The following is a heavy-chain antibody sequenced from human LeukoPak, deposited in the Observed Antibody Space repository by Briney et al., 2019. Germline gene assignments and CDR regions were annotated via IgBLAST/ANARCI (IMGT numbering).Heavy chain of an antibody. Sequence: GESLNISCKGSGYSFTSYWIGWVCQMPGKGLEWIGIIYPGDSDPSYRPSFQGQVPIPAAKPITTAYLHWSTLKASDTAMYFCARLPYSSGWYRYFQHWGQGTLVTVSS. J-gene: IGHJ1*01. D-gene: IGHD6-19*01. CDR2: IYPGDSDP. CDR1: GYSFTSYW. V-gene: IGHV5-51*01. CDR3: ARLPYSSGWYRYFQH.